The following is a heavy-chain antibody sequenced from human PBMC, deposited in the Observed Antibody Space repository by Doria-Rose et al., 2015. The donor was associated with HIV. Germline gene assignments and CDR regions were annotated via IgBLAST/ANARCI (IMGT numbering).Heavy chain of an antibody. J-gene: IGHJ4*02. Sequence: QWGPVLVKPTETLTLTCTVSGVSLSSPGMGVSWIRQPPGKALEWLANIFSDDERSYKTSLKSRLTISRCTSKSQVVLTMADMDPADTATYYCARIKSSRWYHKYYFDFWGQGTLVIVSA. CDR3: ARIKSSRWYHKYYFDF. CDR1: GVSLSSPGMG. D-gene: IGHD6-13*01. V-gene: IGHV2-26*01. CDR2: IFSDDER.